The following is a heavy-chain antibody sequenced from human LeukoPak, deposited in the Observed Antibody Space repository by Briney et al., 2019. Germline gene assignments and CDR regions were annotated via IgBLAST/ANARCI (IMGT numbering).Heavy chain of an antibody. CDR1: GFTFSTYW. V-gene: IGHV3-74*01. D-gene: IGHD3-10*01. Sequence: PGGSLRLSCAASGFTFSTYWMHWVRQAPGTGLVWVSRIKSDGSNSNYVDCVEGRFTISRDNAKNTLYLQMNSLRAEDTAVYHCVRVGGRSSIGGDCWGQGTLVTVSS. J-gene: IGHJ4*02. CDR3: VRVGGRSSIGGDC. CDR2: IKSDGSNS.